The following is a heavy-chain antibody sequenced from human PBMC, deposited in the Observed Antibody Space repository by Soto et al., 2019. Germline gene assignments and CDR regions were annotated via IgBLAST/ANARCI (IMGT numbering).Heavy chain of an antibody. CDR3: AREYSSSWYVYYYYGMDV. CDR1: GGSFSGYY. CDR2: INHSGST. J-gene: IGHJ6*02. Sequence: PSETLSLTCAVYGGSFSGYYWSWIRQPPGKGLEWIGEINHSGSTYYNPSLKSRVTISVDTSENQFSLKLSSVTAADTAVYYCAREYSSSWYVYYYYGMDVWGQGTTVTVSS. V-gene: IGHV4-34*01. D-gene: IGHD6-13*01.